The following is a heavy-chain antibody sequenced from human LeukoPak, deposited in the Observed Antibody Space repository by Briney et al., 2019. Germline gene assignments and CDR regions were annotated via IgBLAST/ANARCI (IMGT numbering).Heavy chain of an antibody. V-gene: IGHV3-23*01. Sequence: PGGSLRLSCVASEFNFKFYAMSWVRQAPGKGLEWVSTISESGGSSCYANSVKGRFTISRDNSKNTVSLQMENLRAEDTAVYYCARNPYFDSSGYYFDFDYWGQGALVTVSS. D-gene: IGHD3-22*01. J-gene: IGHJ4*02. CDR1: EFNFKFYA. CDR3: ARNPYFDSSGYYFDFDY. CDR2: ISESGGSS.